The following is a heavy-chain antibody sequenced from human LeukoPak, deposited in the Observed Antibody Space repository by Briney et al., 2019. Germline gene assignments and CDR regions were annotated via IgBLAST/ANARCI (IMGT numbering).Heavy chain of an antibody. Sequence: GGSLRLSCAASGFTFSSYSMNWVRQAPGKGLEWVSYISSSSSTIYYADSVKGRFTISRDNAKNSLYLQMNSLRAEDTAVYYCARGMPVPMIVVVTDYYYYGMDVWGQGTTVTVSS. J-gene: IGHJ6*02. D-gene: IGHD3-22*01. CDR3: ARGMPVPMIVVVTDYYYYGMDV. CDR1: GFTFSSYS. V-gene: IGHV3-48*01. CDR2: ISSSSSTI.